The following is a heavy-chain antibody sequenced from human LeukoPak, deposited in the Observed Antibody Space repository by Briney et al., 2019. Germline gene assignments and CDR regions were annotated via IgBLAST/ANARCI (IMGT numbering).Heavy chain of an antibody. V-gene: IGHV4-34*01. CDR3: ARGGGFPYYYYGMDV. CDR1: GGSFSGYY. D-gene: IGHD2-15*01. Sequence: PSETLSLTCAVYGGSFSGYYWSWIRQPPGKGLEWIGEINHSGSTNYNPSLKSRVTISVDTSKNQFSLKLSSVTAADTAVYYCARGGGFPYYYYGMDVWGQGTTVTVSS. J-gene: IGHJ6*02. CDR2: INHSGST.